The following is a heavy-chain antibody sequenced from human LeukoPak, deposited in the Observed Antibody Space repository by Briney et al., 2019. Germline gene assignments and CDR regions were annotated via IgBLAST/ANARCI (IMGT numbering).Heavy chain of an antibody. CDR3: ARAPRRHWFDP. D-gene: IGHD6-25*01. J-gene: IGHJ5*02. V-gene: IGHV4-34*01. Sequence: PSETLSLTCAVYGGSFSGCYWSWIRQPPGKGLEWIGEINHSGSTNYNPSLKSRVTISVDTSKNQFSLKLSSVTAADTAVYYCARAPRRHWFDPWGQGTLVTVSS. CDR2: INHSGST. CDR1: GGSFSGCY.